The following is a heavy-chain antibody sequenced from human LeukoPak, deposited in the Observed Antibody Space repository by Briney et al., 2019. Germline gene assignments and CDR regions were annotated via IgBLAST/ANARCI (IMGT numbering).Heavy chain of an antibody. CDR1: GFTVSNSY. D-gene: IGHD2-2*01. V-gene: IGHV3-53*01. J-gene: IGHJ5*02. Sequence: GGSLRLSCAASGFTVSNSYLNWVRQAPGKGLEWVSGIYGGGSTFYADSVKGRFTISRDNSRNTLYLQMNSLRAEDTAVYYCARLVRSGNWFELWGQGTLVTVSS. CDR2: IYGGGST. CDR3: ARLVRSGNWFEL.